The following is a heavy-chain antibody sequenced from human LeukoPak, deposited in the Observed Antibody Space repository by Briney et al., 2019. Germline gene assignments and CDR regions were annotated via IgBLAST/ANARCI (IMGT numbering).Heavy chain of an antibody. CDR3: ASSYFYDGNRYFDY. V-gene: IGHV4-59*08. CDR2: IYYTGST. CDR1: GGPIKSYY. D-gene: IGHD3-22*01. J-gene: IGHJ4*02. Sequence: SETLSLTCNVSGGPIKSYYWNWPPRPPGKGLEWFGYIYYTGSTNSNPSLKSRLTISLDTSKNQFSLKLTSVTAADTSIYYCASSYFYDGNRYFDYWGQGVLVTVSS.